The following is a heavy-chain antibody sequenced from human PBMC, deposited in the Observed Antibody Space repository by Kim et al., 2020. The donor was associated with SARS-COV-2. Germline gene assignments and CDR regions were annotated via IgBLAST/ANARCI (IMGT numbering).Heavy chain of an antibody. V-gene: IGHV3-21*01. D-gene: IGHD6-13*01. CDR1: GFTFSSYS. J-gene: IGHJ6*02. Sequence: GGSLRLSCAASGFTFSSYSMNWVRQAPGKGLEWVSSISSSSSYIYYADSVKGRFTISRDNAKNSLYLQMNSLRAEDTAVYYCARDGIQGYSSSWSFPYYYYGMDVRGQGTTVTVSS. CDR3: ARDGIQGYSSSWSFPYYYYGMDV. CDR2: ISSSSSYI.